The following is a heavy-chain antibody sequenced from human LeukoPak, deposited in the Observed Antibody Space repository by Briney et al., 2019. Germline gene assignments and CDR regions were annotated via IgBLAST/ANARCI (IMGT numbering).Heavy chain of an antibody. CDR2: ISGSGGST. CDR1: GFTFSSYA. V-gene: IGHV3-23*01. Sequence: GGSLRLSCAASGFTFSSYAMSWVRQAPGKGLEWVSAISGSGGSTYYADSMKGRFTISRDNSKNTLYLQMNSLRAEDTAVYYCARDYSSGDSRPPLDYWGQGTLVTVSS. D-gene: IGHD6-13*01. CDR3: ARDYSSGDSRPPLDY. J-gene: IGHJ4*02.